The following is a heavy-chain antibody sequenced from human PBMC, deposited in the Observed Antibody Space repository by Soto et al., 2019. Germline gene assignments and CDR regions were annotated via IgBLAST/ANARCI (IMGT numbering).Heavy chain of an antibody. J-gene: IGHJ6*02. CDR2: INPNSGGT. Sequence: ASVKVSCKASGYTFTGYYMHWVRQAPGQGLEWMGWINPNSGGTNYAQKFQGWVTMTRDTSISTAYMELSRLRSDDTAVYYCARDRRGIQLWPLWPTGYGMDVWGQGTTVTVSS. CDR1: GYTFTGYY. CDR3: ARDRRGIQLWPLWPTGYGMDV. D-gene: IGHD5-18*01. V-gene: IGHV1-2*04.